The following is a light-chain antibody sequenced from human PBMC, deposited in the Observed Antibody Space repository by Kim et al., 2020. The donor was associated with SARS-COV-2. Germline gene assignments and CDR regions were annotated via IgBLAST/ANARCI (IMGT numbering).Light chain of an antibody. J-gene: IGLJ3*02. CDR1: SLRSYY. V-gene: IGLV3-19*01. CDR3: NSRDGSGNHMV. CDR2: GKN. Sequence: AWGQTVRITCQGDSLRSYYASWYQQKPGQAPVLVIYGKNNRPPGIPDRFCGSSSGNRASLTIAGGQAEDEADYSCNSRDGSGNHMVFGGGTQLTVL.